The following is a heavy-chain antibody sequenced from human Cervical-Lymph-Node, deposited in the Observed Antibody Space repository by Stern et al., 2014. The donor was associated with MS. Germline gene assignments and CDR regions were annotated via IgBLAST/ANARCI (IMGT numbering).Heavy chain of an antibody. J-gene: IGHJ4*01. CDR2: IYYSGST. CDR3: ARDKGMFFL. V-gene: IGHV4-59*01. D-gene: IGHD2/OR15-2a*01. CDR1: GGSITNYD. Sequence: QVQLQESGPGLVKPSGTLSLTCTASGGSITNYDWSWIRQPPGKGLEWIGYIYYSGSTNYIPSLKSRVTISVDPSKNQFSLKLSSVTAADTAVYYCARDKGMFFLWGQGTLVTVSS.